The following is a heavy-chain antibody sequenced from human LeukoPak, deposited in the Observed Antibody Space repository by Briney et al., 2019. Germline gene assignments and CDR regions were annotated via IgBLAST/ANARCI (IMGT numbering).Heavy chain of an antibody. V-gene: IGHV1-8*01. Sequence: ASVKVSCKASGYTFTRYDINWVRQATGQGLEWMGWMNPNNNNVGYAQKFQGRVTMTRDTSISTAYMELGSLTSEDTAVYYCARGAFLPQYRRDFDPWGQGTLVTVSS. CDR1: GYTFTRYD. CDR3: ARGAFLPQYRRDFDP. D-gene: IGHD6-6*01. J-gene: IGHJ5*02. CDR2: MNPNNNNV.